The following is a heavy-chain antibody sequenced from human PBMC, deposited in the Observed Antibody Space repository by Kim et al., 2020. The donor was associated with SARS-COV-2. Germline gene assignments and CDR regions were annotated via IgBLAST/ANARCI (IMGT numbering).Heavy chain of an antibody. CDR2: IYFSGST. CDR1: GASVSSLSYY. CDR3: ARVGGGYCSGGSCFSGWFDP. J-gene: IGHJ5*02. V-gene: IGHV4-61*01. Sequence: SQTLSLTCIVSGASVSSLSYYWSWIRQPPGKGLEWIGYIYFSGSTNYNPSLKSRVTISVDTSKQQFSLKLNSVTAADTAVYYCARVGGGYCSGGSCFSGWFDPWGQGSLVTVSS. D-gene: IGHD2-15*01.